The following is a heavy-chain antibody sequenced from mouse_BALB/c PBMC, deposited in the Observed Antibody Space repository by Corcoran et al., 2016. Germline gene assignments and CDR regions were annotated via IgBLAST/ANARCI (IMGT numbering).Heavy chain of an antibody. CDR2: INPYNGAT. V-gene: IGHV1-18*01. CDR3: ASPSTMIPLFAY. J-gene: IGHJ3*01. CDR1: GYSFTGYT. D-gene: IGHD2-4*01. Sequence: EVQLQQSGPELVKPGASMKISCKASGYSFTGYTMHWVKQSHVKSLEWIGRINPYNGATSYNQNFKDKASLTVDKSSSTAYMELHSLTSEDSAVYYCASPSTMIPLFAYWGQGTLVTVSA.